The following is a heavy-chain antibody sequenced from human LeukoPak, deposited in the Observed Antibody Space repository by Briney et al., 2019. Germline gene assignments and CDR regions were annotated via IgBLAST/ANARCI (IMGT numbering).Heavy chain of an antibody. CDR1: GFTFSSYS. J-gene: IGHJ5*02. CDR3: ARGLAP. V-gene: IGHV3-48*02. Sequence: GGSLRLSCAATGFTFSSYSMNWVRQAPGKGLEWISYISSYSGSTIYYADSVKGRFTISRDNAKNALYLQMNSLRYEDTAVYHCARGLAPWGQGTLATVSS. CDR2: ISSYSGSTI.